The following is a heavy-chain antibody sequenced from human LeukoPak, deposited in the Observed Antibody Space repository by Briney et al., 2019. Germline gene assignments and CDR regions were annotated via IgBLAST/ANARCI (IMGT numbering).Heavy chain of an antibody. J-gene: IGHJ4*02. Sequence: QPGGSLKLSCVASGFTFSSYWMHWVRQAPGKGLVWVSRINAAGSSTNYADSVKGRFTISRDNSKNTLYLQMNSLRAEDTAVYYCAKDPRTRGSGNPYFDYWGQGTLVTVSS. CDR2: INAAGSST. CDR3: AKDPRTRGSGNPYFDY. V-gene: IGHV3-74*01. CDR1: GFTFSSYW. D-gene: IGHD3-10*01.